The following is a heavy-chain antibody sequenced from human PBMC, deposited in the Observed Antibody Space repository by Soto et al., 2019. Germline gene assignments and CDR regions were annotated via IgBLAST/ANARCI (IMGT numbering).Heavy chain of an antibody. D-gene: IGHD2-15*01. Sequence: GGSMRLSGAPAAVSFSTHAMNCVRQAPGKWLELLSTFSATRCGTFYAASVKGRFTISRDNANNTVYLQMHSLRAEATTVYFCAIGRRKSSGRNTWSDPWGRGTLVTXS. J-gene: IGHJ5*02. CDR2: FSATRCGT. V-gene: IGHV3-23*01. CDR1: AVSFSTHA. CDR3: AIGRRKSSGRNTWSDP.